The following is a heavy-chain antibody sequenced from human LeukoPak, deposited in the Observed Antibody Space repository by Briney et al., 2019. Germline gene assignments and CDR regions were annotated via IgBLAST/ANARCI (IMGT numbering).Heavy chain of an antibody. CDR3: ARVGSS. J-gene: IGHJ4*02. CDR2: ISSSGTG. D-gene: IGHD1-1*01. V-gene: IGHV3-69-1*01. Sequence: GGSLRLSCAASGFTVSSNYMSWVRQAPGKGLEWLSHISSSGTGYYADSVKGRFTISRDNAKNSLYLQMNSLRAEDTAVYYCARVGSSWGQGTLVTVSS. CDR1: GFTVSSNY.